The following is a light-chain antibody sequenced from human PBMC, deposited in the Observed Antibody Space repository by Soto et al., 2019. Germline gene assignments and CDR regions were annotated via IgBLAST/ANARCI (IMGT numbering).Light chain of an antibody. CDR3: QQCGSLPGT. V-gene: IGKV3-20*01. CDR2: GAS. Sequence: EIGLTQSPGTLSLSPGERATLSCRASQSVSSSYLAWYQQKPGQAPRLLIYGASTRATGIPARFSGSGSGTDFTLTISRLEPGDFAVYYCQQCGSLPGTFGQGTKVDIK. J-gene: IGKJ1*01. CDR1: QSVSSSY.